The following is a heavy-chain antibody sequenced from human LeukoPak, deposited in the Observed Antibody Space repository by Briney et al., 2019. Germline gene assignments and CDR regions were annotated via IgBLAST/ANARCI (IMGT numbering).Heavy chain of an antibody. Sequence: PSETLSLTCAVYGGSFSGYYWSWIRQPPGKGLEWIGEINHSGSTNYNPSLKSRVTISVDTSKNQFSLKLSSVTAADTAVYCCASIERRSFSRSDPQRFVVSPYYFDYWGQGTLVTVSS. J-gene: IGHJ4*02. CDR3: ASIERRSFSRSDPQRFVVSPYYFDY. D-gene: IGHD1-1*01. CDR1: GGSFSGYY. CDR2: INHSGST. V-gene: IGHV4-34*01.